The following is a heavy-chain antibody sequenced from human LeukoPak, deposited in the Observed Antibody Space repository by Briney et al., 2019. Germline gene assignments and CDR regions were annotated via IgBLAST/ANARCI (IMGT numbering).Heavy chain of an antibody. V-gene: IGHV1-2*02. CDR1: GYTFTGYY. CDR3: ARSIANRSYSNYDY. CDR2: INPNSGGT. J-gene: IGHJ4*02. Sequence: ALVKLSCKAAGYTFTGYYMHWWRQAARQRRESWGWINPNSGGTNYSQKFQRGLIMTTDTSISTTNIELSRMRSDDTAVYYCARSIANRSYSNYDYWGQGTLVTVSS. D-gene: IGHD4-11*01.